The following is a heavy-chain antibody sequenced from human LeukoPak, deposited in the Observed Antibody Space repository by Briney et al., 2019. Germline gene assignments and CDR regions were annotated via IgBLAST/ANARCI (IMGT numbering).Heavy chain of an antibody. CDR2: INWNGGST. Sequence: GGSLRLSCAASGFTFDDYGMSWVRQAPGKGLEWVSGINWNGGSTGYADSVKGRFTISRDNAKNSLYLQMNSLRAEATALYYCARGARGVSGYYFDFWGQGSLVTVSS. D-gene: IGHD3-10*01. CDR3: ARGARGVSGYYFDF. CDR1: GFTFDDYG. J-gene: IGHJ4*02. V-gene: IGHV3-20*04.